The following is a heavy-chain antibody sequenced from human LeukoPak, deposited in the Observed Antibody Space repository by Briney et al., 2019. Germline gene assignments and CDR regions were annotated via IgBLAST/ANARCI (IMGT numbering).Heavy chain of an antibody. Sequence: ASVKVSCKASGGTFSSYGISWVRQAPGQGLEWMGGIIPIFGTANYAQKFQGRVTITADESTSTAYMELSSLRSEDTAVYYCARDPPTTVVTPGDYWGQGTLVTVSS. J-gene: IGHJ4*02. V-gene: IGHV1-69*13. CDR2: IIPIFGTA. CDR1: GGTFSSYG. CDR3: ARDPPTTVVTPGDY. D-gene: IGHD4-23*01.